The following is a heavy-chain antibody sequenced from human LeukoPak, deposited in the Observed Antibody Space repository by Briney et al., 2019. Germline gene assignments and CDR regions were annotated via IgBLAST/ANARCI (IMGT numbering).Heavy chain of an antibody. Sequence: QPGRSLRLSCAASGFTFSSYAMHWVRQAPGKGLEWAAVISYDGSNKYYADSVKGRFTISRDNSKNTLYLQMNSLRAEDKAVYYCARGVEYYDILTGRPYYYYYYGMDVWGQGTTVTVSS. CDR1: GFTFSSYA. CDR2: ISYDGSNK. J-gene: IGHJ6*02. D-gene: IGHD3-9*01. CDR3: ARGVEYYDILTGRPYYYYYYGMDV. V-gene: IGHV3-30*04.